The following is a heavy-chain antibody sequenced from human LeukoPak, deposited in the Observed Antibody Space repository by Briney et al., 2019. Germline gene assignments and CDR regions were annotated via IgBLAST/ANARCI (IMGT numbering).Heavy chain of an antibody. CDR2: INHSGST. V-gene: IGHV4-34*01. J-gene: IGHJ4*02. Sequence: SETLSLTCAVYGGAFSGYYCSWIRQPPGKGLEWIGEINHSGSTNYNPSLKSRVTISVDTSKNQFSLKLSSVTAADTAVYYCARSENYYYDSSGYYYWGQGTLVTVSS. CDR3: ARSENYYYDSSGYYY. D-gene: IGHD3-22*01. CDR1: GGAFSGYY.